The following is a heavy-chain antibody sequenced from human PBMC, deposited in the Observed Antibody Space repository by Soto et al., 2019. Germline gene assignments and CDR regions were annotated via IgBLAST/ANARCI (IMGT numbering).Heavy chain of an antibody. CDR2: ISGSGSTI. J-gene: IGHJ4*02. CDR3: AKVFYYYDSSGSYYFDY. CDR1: GFTFSSYA. Sequence: GGSLRLSCAASGFTFSSYAVSWVRQAPGKGPEWISSISGSGSTIYYADSVKGRFTISRDNSKNTLYLQMSSLRAEDTAVYYCAKVFYYYDSSGSYYFDYWGQRTLVTGSS. V-gene: IGHV3-23*01. D-gene: IGHD3-22*01.